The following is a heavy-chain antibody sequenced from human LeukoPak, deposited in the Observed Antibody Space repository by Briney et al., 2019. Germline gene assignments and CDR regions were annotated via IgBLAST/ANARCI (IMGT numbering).Heavy chain of an antibody. CDR1: GGSFSGYY. D-gene: IGHD5-12*01. V-gene: IGHV4-34*01. Sequence: PSETLSLTCAVYGGSFSGYYWSWIRQPPGKGLEWIGEINHSGSTNYNPSLKSRVTISVDTSKNQFSLKLSSVTAADTAVYYCARENVATDFDHWGQGTLVTVSS. CDR2: INHSGST. CDR3: ARENVATDFDH. J-gene: IGHJ5*02.